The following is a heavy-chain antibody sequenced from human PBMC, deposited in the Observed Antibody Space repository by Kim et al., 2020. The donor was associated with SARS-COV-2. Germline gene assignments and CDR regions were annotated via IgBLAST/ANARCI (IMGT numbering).Heavy chain of an antibody. D-gene: IGHD2-8*02. Sequence: RVTISVDTSKNQFSLKLSSVTAADTAVYYCARGRRTLGYCTGGVCPNFDYWGQGTLVTVSS. V-gene: IGHV4-34*01. CDR3: ARGRRTLGYCTGGVCPNFDY. J-gene: IGHJ4*02.